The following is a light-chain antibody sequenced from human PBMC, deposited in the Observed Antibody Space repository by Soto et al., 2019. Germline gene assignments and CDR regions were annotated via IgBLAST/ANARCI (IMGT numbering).Light chain of an antibody. CDR1: SSDVGGYNY. V-gene: IGLV2-14*01. J-gene: IGLJ2*01. CDR2: DVS. Sequence: QSALTQPASVSGSPGQSITISCTGTSSDVGGYNYVSWYQQHPGKAPNLIIFDVSNRPSGVSNRFSGSKSGNSASLTISGLQAEDEADYYCSSYTGSNTPVVFGGGTKVTGL. CDR3: SSYTGSNTPVV.